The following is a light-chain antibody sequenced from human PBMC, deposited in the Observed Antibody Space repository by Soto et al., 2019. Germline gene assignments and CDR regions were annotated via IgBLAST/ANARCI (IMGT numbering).Light chain of an antibody. V-gene: IGLV2-23*01. CDR1: SSDVGSYKL. CDR3: CSYADITL. CDR2: EGS. Sequence: QSALTQPASVSGSPGQSITISCTGTSSDVGSYKLVSWYQHHPGKAPKLIIYEGSERPSGVSHRFSGSKSDNTASLTISGLQAEDEADYYGCSYADITLFGGGTKLTVL. J-gene: IGLJ2*01.